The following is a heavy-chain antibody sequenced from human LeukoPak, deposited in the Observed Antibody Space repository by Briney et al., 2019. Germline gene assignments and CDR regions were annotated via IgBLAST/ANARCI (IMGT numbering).Heavy chain of an antibody. CDR2: IYSGGST. D-gene: IGHD1-26*01. CDR1: GFTVSSNY. V-gene: IGHV3-66*01. CDR3: ARDIERIVGATGAFDI. J-gene: IGHJ3*02. Sequence: GGSLRLSCAASGFTVSSNYMSWVRQAPGKGLEWVSVIYSGGSTYYADSVKGRFTISRDNSKNTLYLQMNSLRAEDTAVYYCARDIERIVGATGAFDIWGQGTMVTVSS.